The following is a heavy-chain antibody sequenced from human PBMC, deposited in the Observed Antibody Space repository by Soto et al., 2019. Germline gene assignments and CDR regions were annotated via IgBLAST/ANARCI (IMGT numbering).Heavy chain of an antibody. CDR1: GFTFDDYA. J-gene: IGHJ6*02. CDR2: ISWNSGSI. V-gene: IGHV3-9*01. D-gene: IGHD2-21*02. CDR3: AKDTGDGVVTAAGGMDV. Sequence: GGSLRLSCAASGFTFDDYAMHWVRQAPGKGLEWVSGISWNSGSIGYADSVKGRFTISRDSAKNSLYLQMNSLRAEDTALYYRAKDTGDGVVTAAGGMDVWGQGTTVTVSS.